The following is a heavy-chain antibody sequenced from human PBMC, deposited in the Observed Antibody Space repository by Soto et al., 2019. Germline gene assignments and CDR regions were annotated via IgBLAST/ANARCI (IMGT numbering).Heavy chain of an antibody. CDR3: ARQWGDSSSQANWFDP. Sequence: QITLKESGPTLVKPTQTLTLTCTFSGFSLSTSGVGVGWIRQPPGKALEWLALIYWNDDNRYSPSLKSRLTITKDTSKNQVVLTMTNMDPVDTATYYCARQWGDSSSQANWFDPWGQGTLVTVSS. V-gene: IGHV2-5*01. CDR2: IYWNDDN. D-gene: IGHD6-6*01. CDR1: GFSLSTSGVG. J-gene: IGHJ5*02.